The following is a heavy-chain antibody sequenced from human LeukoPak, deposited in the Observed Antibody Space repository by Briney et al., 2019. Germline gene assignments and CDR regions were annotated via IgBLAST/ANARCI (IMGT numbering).Heavy chain of an antibody. CDR1: GCSISSYY. Sequence: SETLSLTCTVSGCSISSYYWSWIRQPPGKGLEWIGYIYYSGSTNYNPSLKSRATLSIDTSKNQFSLKLSSVTAADTAVYYCARTPSDYYGSGSNRQVRLYFDYWGPGTLVTVSS. V-gene: IGHV4-59*01. J-gene: IGHJ4*02. CDR3: ARTPSDYYGSGSNRQVRLYFDY. D-gene: IGHD3-10*01. CDR2: IYYSGST.